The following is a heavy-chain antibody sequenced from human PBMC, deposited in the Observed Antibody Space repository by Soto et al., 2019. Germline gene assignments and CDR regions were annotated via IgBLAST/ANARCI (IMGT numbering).Heavy chain of an antibody. CDR3: AKERGGADFDF. J-gene: IGHJ4*02. CDR2: ISADGNEK. Sequence: QLQLVESGGGVVQPGRSLRLSCAVSGFTLSNYGMHWVRQAPGKGLEWVAVISADGNEKYYGDSVKGRFTISRDKSKNTLDLQMNSLRAEDTAVYYCAKERGGADFDFWGRGTLVTVSS. D-gene: IGHD1-26*01. CDR1: GFTLSNYG. V-gene: IGHV3-30*18.